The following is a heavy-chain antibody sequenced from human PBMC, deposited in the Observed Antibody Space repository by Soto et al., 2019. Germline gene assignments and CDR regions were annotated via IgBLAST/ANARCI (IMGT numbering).Heavy chain of an antibody. Sequence: SETLSLTCTVSGASVSTGYWSWIRQPPGKGLEWIGYIYYSGSTNYNPSLKSRVTISVDTSKNQFSLKLSSVTAADTAVYYCARDRAAAGTVYYYGMDVWGQGTTVTVSS. V-gene: IGHV4-59*02. D-gene: IGHD6-13*01. J-gene: IGHJ6*02. CDR2: IYYSGST. CDR1: GASVSTGY. CDR3: ARDRAAAGTVYYYGMDV.